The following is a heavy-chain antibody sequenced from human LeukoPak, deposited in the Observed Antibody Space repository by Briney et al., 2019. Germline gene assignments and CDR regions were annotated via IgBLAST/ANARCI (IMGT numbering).Heavy chain of an antibody. Sequence: GASVKVSCEASGGTFSSYTISWVRQAPGQGLEWMGRIIPILGIANYAQKFQGRVTITADKSTGTAYMELSSLRSEDTAVYYCARARRTYQLLLSWFDPWGQGTLVTVSS. J-gene: IGHJ5*02. CDR1: GGTFSSYT. CDR3: ARARRTYQLLLSWFDP. V-gene: IGHV1-69*02. D-gene: IGHD2-2*01. CDR2: IIPILGIA.